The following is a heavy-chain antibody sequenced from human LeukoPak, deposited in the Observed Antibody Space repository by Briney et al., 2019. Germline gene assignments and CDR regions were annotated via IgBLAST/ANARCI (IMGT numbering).Heavy chain of an antibody. V-gene: IGHV3-30*15. CDR1: GFTFSSYA. CDR2: ISYDGSNK. Sequence: GGSLRLSCAASGFTFSSYAMHWVRQAPGKGLEWVAVISYDGSNKYYADSVKGRFTISRDNSKNTLYLQMSSLRAEDTAVYYCARGLITTVDYYYYMDVWGKGTTVTVSS. J-gene: IGHJ6*03. D-gene: IGHD4-17*01. CDR3: ARGLITTVDYYYYMDV.